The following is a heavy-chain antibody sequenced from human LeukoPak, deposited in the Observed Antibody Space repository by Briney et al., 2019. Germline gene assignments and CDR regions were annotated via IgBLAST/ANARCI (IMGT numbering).Heavy chain of an antibody. CDR1: GYTFTSSY. CDR2: INPSGAST. Sequence: ASVRASCKASGYTFTSSYMHWVPQARGQGLEWMARINPSGASTSYAPKFKRRVTMTWDTSTSTFYMDLSSLRADDTAVYYCARPPCGDYGNWYFDLWGRGTLVTVSS. CDR3: ARPPCGDYGNWYFDL. V-gene: IGHV1-46*01. D-gene: IGHD4-17*01. J-gene: IGHJ2*01.